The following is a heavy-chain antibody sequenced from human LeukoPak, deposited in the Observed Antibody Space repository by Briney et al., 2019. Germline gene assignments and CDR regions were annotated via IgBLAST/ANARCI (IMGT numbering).Heavy chain of an antibody. J-gene: IGHJ4*02. CDR1: GLPFSSYW. Sequence: GGSLRLSCTASGLPFSSYWKSWVRQAPGKGPEWVANIKQDGSEQNYVDSVKGRFTISRDNARNSLYLQMDSLRAEDTAVYYCAREEDNADEYSREDYWGQGTLVTVSS. CDR3: AREEDNADEYSREDY. V-gene: IGHV3-7*01. D-gene: IGHD2-15*01. CDR2: IKQDGSEQ.